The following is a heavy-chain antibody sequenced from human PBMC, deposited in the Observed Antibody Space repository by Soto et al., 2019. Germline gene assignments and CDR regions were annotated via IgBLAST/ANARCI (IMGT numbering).Heavy chain of an antibody. CDR1: GFNFGNYA. CDR3: AKDKSTGEYSYYRYMDV. V-gene: IGHV3-9*01. J-gene: IGHJ6*03. D-gene: IGHD4-17*01. CDR2: NSWNSGQL. Sequence: EVLLVESGGGLVQPDRPLRVSCEASGFNFGNYAMHCVRQVPGKGLELVSANSWNSGQLDYADSVGGRFTISRDNGKNSLYLEMNSLRPDDTALYFCAKDKSTGEYSYYRYMDVWGRGTTVSVSS.